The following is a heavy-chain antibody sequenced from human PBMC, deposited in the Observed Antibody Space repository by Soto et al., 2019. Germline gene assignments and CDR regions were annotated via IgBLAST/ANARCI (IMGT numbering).Heavy chain of an antibody. CDR3: ARDYYDSSGLRPMGY. CDR2: IWYDGSNK. J-gene: IGHJ4*02. Sequence: QAQLVESGGGVVQPGRSLRLSCAASGFTFSSYGMHWVRQAPGKGLEWVAVIWYDGSNKYYADSVKGRFTISRDNSKNTLYLQMNSLRAEDTAVYYCARDYYDSSGLRPMGYWGQGTLVTVSS. V-gene: IGHV3-33*01. D-gene: IGHD3-22*01. CDR1: GFTFSSYG.